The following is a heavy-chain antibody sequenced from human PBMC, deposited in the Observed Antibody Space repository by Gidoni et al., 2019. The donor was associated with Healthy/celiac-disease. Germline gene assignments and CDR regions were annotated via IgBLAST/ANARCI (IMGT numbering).Heavy chain of an antibody. CDR3: AKDDILTGYYSMLDY. CDR2: ISYDGSNK. J-gene: IGHJ4*02. Sequence: QVQLVESGGGVVQPGRSLSISCAASGFTFSSYGMHWVRQAPGKGLEWVAVISYDGSNKYYADSVKGRFTISRDNSKNTLYLQMNSLRAEDTAVYCCAKDDILTGYYSMLDYWGQGTLVTVSS. V-gene: IGHV3-30*18. CDR1: GFTFSSYG. D-gene: IGHD3-9*01.